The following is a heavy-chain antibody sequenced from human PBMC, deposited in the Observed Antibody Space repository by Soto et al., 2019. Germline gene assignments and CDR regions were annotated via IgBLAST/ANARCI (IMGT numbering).Heavy chain of an antibody. D-gene: IGHD6-6*01. CDR2: IVPIFGTG. CDR1: GGTFSRYA. J-gene: IGHJ4*02. CDR3: ARQARAVASRKYYVDY. V-gene: IGHV1-69*01. Sequence: QVQLVQSGAEVKKPGSSVKVSCKASGGTFSRYAISWVRQAPGQGLEWMGGIVPIFGTGKYAQKFQGRVTSSANESTSTAYMELSSLRSEDTAVYYCARQARAVASRKYYVDYWGQGTLVTVSS.